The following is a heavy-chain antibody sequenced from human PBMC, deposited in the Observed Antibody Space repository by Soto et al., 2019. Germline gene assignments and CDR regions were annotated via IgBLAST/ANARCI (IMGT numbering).Heavy chain of an antibody. CDR1: GFTFSSYG. D-gene: IGHD4-17*01. Sequence: PGGSLRLSCAASGFTFSSYGMHWVRQAPGKGLEWVAVIWYDGSNKYYADSVKGRFTISRDNSKNTLYLQMNSLRAEDTAVYYCARDGYYDYGDSQHFDYWGQGTLVTVSS. V-gene: IGHV3-33*01. CDR3: ARDGYYDYGDSQHFDY. J-gene: IGHJ4*02. CDR2: IWYDGSNK.